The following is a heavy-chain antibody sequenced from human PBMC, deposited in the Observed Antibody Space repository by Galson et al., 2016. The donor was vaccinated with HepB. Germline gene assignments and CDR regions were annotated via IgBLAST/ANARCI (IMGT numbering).Heavy chain of an antibody. CDR3: ARAPWYYGEGYGMDV. Sequence: SVKVSCKASGYTFTGYYMHWVRQAPGQGLEWMGWINPDSGGTRYAQKFQGRVTMTRDTSISTAYMEVSRLTSDDAAAYYCARAPWYYGEGYGMDVWGQGTTVTVSS. CDR1: GYTFTGYY. D-gene: IGHD3-16*01. J-gene: IGHJ6*02. V-gene: IGHV1-2*02. CDR2: INPDSGGT.